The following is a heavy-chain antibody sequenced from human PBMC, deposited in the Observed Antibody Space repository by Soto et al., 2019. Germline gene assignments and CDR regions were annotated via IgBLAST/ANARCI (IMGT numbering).Heavy chain of an antibody. CDR3: ESYGGKPRDYYYGMDV. D-gene: IGHD4-17*01. CDR2: IIPTFGTA. J-gene: IGHJ6*02. Sequence: QVQLVQSGAEVKKPGSSVKVSCKASGGTFSSYAISWVRQAPGQGLEWMGGIIPTFGTANYAQKFQGRVTITADESTSTAYMELSRLRSEDTAVYYCESYGGKPRDYYYGMDVWGQGTTVTVSS. V-gene: IGHV1-69*01. CDR1: GGTFSSYA.